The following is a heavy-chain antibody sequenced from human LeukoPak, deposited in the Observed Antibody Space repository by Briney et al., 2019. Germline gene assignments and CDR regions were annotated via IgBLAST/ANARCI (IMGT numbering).Heavy chain of an antibody. Sequence: GGSLRLSCAASGFTFSSYGMHWVRQAPGKGLEWVAFIRYDGSNKYYADSVKGRFTISRDNSKNTLYLQMNSLRAEDTAVYYCAKTAPPFIAGAGSFDYWGQGTLVTVSS. V-gene: IGHV3-30*02. D-gene: IGHD6-13*01. CDR3: AKTAPPFIAGAGSFDY. CDR2: IRYDGSNK. CDR1: GFTFSSYG. J-gene: IGHJ4*02.